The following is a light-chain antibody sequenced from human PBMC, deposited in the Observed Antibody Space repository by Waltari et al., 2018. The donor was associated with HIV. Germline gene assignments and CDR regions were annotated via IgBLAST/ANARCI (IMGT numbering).Light chain of an antibody. V-gene: IGLV2-11*01. CDR1: SNDVGAYGF. CDR3: SSYAGSYIWV. Sequence: QSALTQPRSVSGAAGQSVTISCTGTSNDVGAYGFVRWYQQHPCKAPILLIFDVISRPSGFPDRFSGAKSGSTASRTISGLQAEDEADYYCSSYAGSYIWVFGGGTKLTVL. J-gene: IGLJ3*02. CDR2: DVI.